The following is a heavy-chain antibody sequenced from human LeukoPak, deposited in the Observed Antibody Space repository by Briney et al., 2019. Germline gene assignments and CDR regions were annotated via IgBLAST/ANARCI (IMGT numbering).Heavy chain of an antibody. J-gene: IGHJ6*03. CDR3: ARVNGNYGYYYYMDV. V-gene: IGHV1-2*02. CDR1: GYTFTGYY. D-gene: IGHD1-7*01. Sequence: ASVKVSRKASGYTFTGYYMHWVRQAPGQGLEWMGWINPNSGGTNYAQKFQGRVTMTRDTSISTAYMELSRLRSDDTAVYYCARVNGNYGYYYYMDVWGKGTTVTVSS. CDR2: INPNSGGT.